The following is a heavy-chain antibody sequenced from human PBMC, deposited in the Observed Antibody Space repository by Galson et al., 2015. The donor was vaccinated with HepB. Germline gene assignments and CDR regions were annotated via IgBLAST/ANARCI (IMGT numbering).Heavy chain of an antibody. CDR2: IRSKAYGGTT. D-gene: IGHD3-22*01. CDR3: TRGYYYDSSGYYYVGYFQR. V-gene: IGHV3-49*03. J-gene: IGHJ1*01. CDR1: GFTFGDYA. Sequence: SLRLSCAASGFTFGDYAMSWFRQAPGKGLEWVGFIRSKAYGGTTEYAASVKGRFTISRDDSKSIAYLQMHSLKTANTAVYYCTRGYYYDSSGYYYVGYFQRWGQGTLVTVSS.